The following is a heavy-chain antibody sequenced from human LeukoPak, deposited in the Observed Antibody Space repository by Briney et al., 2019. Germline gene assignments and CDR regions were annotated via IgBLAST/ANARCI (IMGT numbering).Heavy chain of an antibody. D-gene: IGHD6-19*01. CDR2: IWFDGSNI. V-gene: IGHV3-33*01. CDR3: ARDSLPMAVTGPFDH. CDR1: GFNFSSYG. Sequence: GGSLRLSCAASGFNFSSYGMHWVRQAPGKGLEWVTSIWFDGSNIHYADSVKGRVIITRDNSKSALYLQMNSLRAEDTAIYYCARDSLPMAVTGPFDHWGQGALVTVSS. J-gene: IGHJ4*02.